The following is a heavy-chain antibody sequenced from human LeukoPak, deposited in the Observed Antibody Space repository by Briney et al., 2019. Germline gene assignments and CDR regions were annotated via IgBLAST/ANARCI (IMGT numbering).Heavy chain of an antibody. Sequence: GGSLRLSCVGSGFTFSSYWMSWVRQAPGRGLEWVANIKQDGSEGYYVDSVKGRFTISRDNAKNSLYLQMNSLRAEDTAVYYCARGRTTATPVYFDYGGQGTLVTVSP. CDR1: GFTFSSYW. D-gene: IGHD4-17*01. V-gene: IGHV3-7*03. CDR3: ARGRTTATPVYFDY. CDR2: IKQDGSEG. J-gene: IGHJ4*02.